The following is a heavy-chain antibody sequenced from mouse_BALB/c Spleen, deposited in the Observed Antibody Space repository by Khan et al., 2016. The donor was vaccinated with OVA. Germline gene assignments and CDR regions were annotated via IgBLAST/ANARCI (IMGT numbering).Heavy chain of an antibody. CDR2: INTYTGEP. Sequence: QIQLVQSGPELKKPGETVKISCKASGYTFTKSGMNWVKQAPGKGLKWMGWINTYTGEPTYADDFKGRFAFSLETSDSPAYLQINNLKNEDTATYFCARPPYFSYVMDNWGQGTSVTVSS. CDR1: GYTFTKSG. J-gene: IGHJ4*01. CDR3: ARPPYFSYVMDN. V-gene: IGHV9-3-1*01. D-gene: IGHD2-10*01.